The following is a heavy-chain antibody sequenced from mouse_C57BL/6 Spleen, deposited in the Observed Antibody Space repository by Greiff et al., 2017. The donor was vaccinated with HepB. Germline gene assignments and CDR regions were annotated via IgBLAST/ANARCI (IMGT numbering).Heavy chain of an antibody. CDR1: GYTFTSYW. CDR2: INPSSGYT. D-gene: IGHD2-1*01. CDR3: AEGGNYGGYFDV. V-gene: IGHV1-7*01. Sequence: VQLQQSGAELAKPGASVKLSCKASGYTFTSYWMHWVKQRPGQGLEWIGYINPSSGYTKYNQKFKDKATLTADKSYSTAYMQLSSLTYEDSAVYYCAEGGNYGGYFDVWGTGTTVTVSS. J-gene: IGHJ1*03.